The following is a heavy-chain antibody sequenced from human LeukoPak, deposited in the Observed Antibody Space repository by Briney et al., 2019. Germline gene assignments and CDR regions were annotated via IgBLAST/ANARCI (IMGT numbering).Heavy chain of an antibody. CDR2: MYYSAST. CDR3: ARHDPRGEPARLGFFDY. CDR1: GDSINNYY. D-gene: IGHD6-6*01. J-gene: IGHJ4*02. V-gene: IGHV4-59*08. Sequence: PSETLSLTCTVSGDSINNYYWSWIRQPPGKGLEWIGYMYYSASTNYNPSLKSRVTISVDTSKNQFSLNLSSVTAADTAVYYCARHDPRGEPARLGFFDYWGQGTLVTVSA.